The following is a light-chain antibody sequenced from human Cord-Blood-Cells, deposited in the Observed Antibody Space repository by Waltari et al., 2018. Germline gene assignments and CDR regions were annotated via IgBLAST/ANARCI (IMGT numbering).Light chain of an antibody. Sequence: EIMMTQSPATLSVSTGERATLSCRASQSVSSNLAWYQQKPGQAPRHLIYGASTRATGIPARFSGSGSGTEFTLTISSLQSEDFAVYYCQQYNNWPMYTFGQGTKLEIK. J-gene: IGKJ2*01. V-gene: IGKV3-15*01. CDR3: QQYNNWPMYT. CDR2: GAS. CDR1: QSVSSN.